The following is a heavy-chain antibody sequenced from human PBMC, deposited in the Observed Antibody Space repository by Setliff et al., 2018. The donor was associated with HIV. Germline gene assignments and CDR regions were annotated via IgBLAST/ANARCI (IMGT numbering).Heavy chain of an antibody. J-gene: IGHJ4*02. CDR1: GYSISSSYW. D-gene: IGHD5-12*01. CDR2: VYYSGGT. V-gene: IGHV4-38-2*01. CDR3: ARLGDSGYDFRGYFDY. Sequence: SETLSLTCVVSGYSISSSYWWGWIRQPPGKGLEWLANVYYSGGTYYNPSLNSRVTISVDTSRNQFSLKLTSVTAADTALYFCARLGDSGYDFRGYFDYWGQGKLVTVSS.